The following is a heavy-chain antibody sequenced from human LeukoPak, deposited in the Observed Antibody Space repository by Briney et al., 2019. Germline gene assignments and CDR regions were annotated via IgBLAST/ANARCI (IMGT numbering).Heavy chain of an antibody. J-gene: IGHJ5*02. D-gene: IGHD1-26*01. V-gene: IGHV4-39*01. CDR2: IYESTTA. Sequence: PSETLSLTCPVSGDSITNTNYYWAWIRQPRGKGREGIGNIYESTTAYYNPSLKTRTPISKDTSNNPFSLQLRSLTAADPAVSYCARQGWDNWFDPWGQGTLVTVSS. CDR1: GDSITNTNYY. CDR3: ARQGWDNWFDP.